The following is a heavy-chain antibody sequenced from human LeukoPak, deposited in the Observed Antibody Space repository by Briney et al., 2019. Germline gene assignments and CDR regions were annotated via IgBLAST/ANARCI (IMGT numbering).Heavy chain of an antibody. Sequence: ASVKVSCKAPGYTFSTYGINWVRQAPGQGLEWMGWINTNNGNTNYAQKFQDRVTMTRDTSTSTAYMEPRSLGSDDTAVYYCARKGCFDSCYLFDYWGQGTLVTVS. CDR1: GYTFSTYG. CDR3: ARKGCFDSCYLFDY. D-gene: IGHD2-15*01. J-gene: IGHJ4*02. V-gene: IGHV1-18*01. CDR2: INTNNGNT.